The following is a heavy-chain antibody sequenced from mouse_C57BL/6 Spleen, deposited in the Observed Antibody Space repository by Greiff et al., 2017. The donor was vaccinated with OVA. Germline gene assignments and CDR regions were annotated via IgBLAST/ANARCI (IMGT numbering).Heavy chain of an antibody. CDR3: TREGDGYGY. D-gene: IGHD2-3*01. CDR1: GFTFSSYA. Sequence: EVKLMESGEGLVKPGGSLKLSCAASGFTFSSYAMSWVRQTPEKRLEWVAYISSGGDYIYYADTVKGRFTISRDNARNTLYLQMSSLKSEDTAMYYCTREGDGYGYWGQGTTLTVSS. V-gene: IGHV5-9-1*02. J-gene: IGHJ2*01. CDR2: ISSGGDYI.